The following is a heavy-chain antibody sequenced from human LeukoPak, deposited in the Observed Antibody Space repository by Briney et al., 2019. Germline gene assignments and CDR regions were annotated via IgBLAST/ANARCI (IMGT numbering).Heavy chain of an antibody. CDR1: GFTFSSYS. J-gene: IGHJ4*02. V-gene: IGHV3-21*01. CDR2: ISSSSSYI. CDR3: AKDGGRGYAVDY. D-gene: IGHD5-12*01. Sequence: GGSLRLSCAASGFTFSSYSMNWVRQAPGKGLEWVSSISSSSSYIYYADSVKGRFTISRDNAKNSLYLQMNSLRAEDTAVYYCAKDGGRGYAVDYWGQGTLVTVSS.